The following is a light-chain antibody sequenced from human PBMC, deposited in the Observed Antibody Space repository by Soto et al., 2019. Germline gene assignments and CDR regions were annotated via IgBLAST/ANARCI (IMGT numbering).Light chain of an antibody. CDR3: QQYGSSHMYT. J-gene: IGKJ2*01. Sequence: EIVLTQSPGTLSLSPGERATLSCRASQSVYRSYLAWYQQKPGQAPRLLIYGASSRATGIPDRFSGSGSGTDFTLTIIRLEPEDVSVYYCQQYGSSHMYTFGQGTKLEIK. CDR1: QSVYRSY. V-gene: IGKV3-20*01. CDR2: GAS.